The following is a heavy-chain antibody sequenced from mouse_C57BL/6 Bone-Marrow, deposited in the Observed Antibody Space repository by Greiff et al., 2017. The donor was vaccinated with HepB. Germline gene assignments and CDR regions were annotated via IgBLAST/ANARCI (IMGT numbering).Heavy chain of an antibody. Sequence: VQLKESGGGLVQPGGSLKLSCAASGFTFSDYYMYWVRQTPEKRLEWVAYISNGGGSTYYPDTVKGRFTISRDNAKNTLYLQMSRLKSEDTAMYYCARWGDYAFDYWGQGTTLTVSS. CDR2: ISNGGGST. CDR1: GFTFSDYY. D-gene: IGHD2-4*01. CDR3: ARWGDYAFDY. J-gene: IGHJ2*01. V-gene: IGHV5-12*01.